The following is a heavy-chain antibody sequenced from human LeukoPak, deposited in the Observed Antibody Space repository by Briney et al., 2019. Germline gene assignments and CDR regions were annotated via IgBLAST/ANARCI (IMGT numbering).Heavy chain of an antibody. D-gene: IGHD5-12*01. V-gene: IGHV3-43*02. J-gene: IGHJ4*02. CDR2: ISGDGGST. CDR1: GFTFDDYA. Sequence: GGSLRLSCAASGFTFDDYAMHWVRQAPGKGLEWVSLISGDGGSTYYADSVKGRFTISRDNSKNSLYLQMNSLRTEDTALYYCAKDALNTHSGYDLSHLDYWGQGTLVTVSS. CDR3: AKDALNTHSGYDLSHLDY.